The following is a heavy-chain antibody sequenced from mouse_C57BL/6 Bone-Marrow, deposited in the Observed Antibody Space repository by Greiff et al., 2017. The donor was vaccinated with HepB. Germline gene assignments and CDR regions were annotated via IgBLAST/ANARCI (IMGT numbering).Heavy chain of an antibody. D-gene: IGHD1-1*01. CDR2: IDPSDSYT. J-gene: IGHJ4*01. CDR3: ARRDHYYGSSYYAMDY. Sequence: VQLQQPGAELVMPGASVKLYCKASGYTFTSYWMHWVKQRPGQGLEWIGEIDPSDSYTNYNQKFKGKSTLTVDKSSSTAYMQLSSLTSEDSAVYYCARRDHYYGSSYYAMDYWGQGTSVTVSS. V-gene: IGHV1-69*01. CDR1: GYTFTSYW.